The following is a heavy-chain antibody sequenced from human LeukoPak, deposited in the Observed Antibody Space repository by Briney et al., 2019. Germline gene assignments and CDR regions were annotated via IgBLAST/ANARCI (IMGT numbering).Heavy chain of an antibody. V-gene: IGHV1-69*04. CDR1: GYTFTGYY. Sequence: SVKISCKASGYTFTGYYMHWVRQAPGQGLEWMGRIIPILGIANYAQKFQGRVTITADKSTSTAYMELSSLRSEDTAVYYCARDLYYDSSGYQKDYWGQGTLVTVSS. CDR3: ARDLYYDSSGYQKDY. D-gene: IGHD3-22*01. CDR2: IIPILGIA. J-gene: IGHJ4*02.